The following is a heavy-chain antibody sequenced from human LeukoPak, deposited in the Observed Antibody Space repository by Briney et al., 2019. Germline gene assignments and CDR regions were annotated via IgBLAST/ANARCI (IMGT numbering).Heavy chain of an antibody. J-gene: IGHJ6*04. CDR1: GFTFDDYA. D-gene: IGHD3-10*02. CDR3: AELGITMIGGV. Sequence: GGSLRLSCAASGFTFDDYAMNWVRQAPGKGLEWVSYISSSGSTIYYADSVKGRFTISRDNAKNSLYLQMNSLRAEDTAVYYCAELGITMIGGVWGKGTTVTISS. V-gene: IGHV3-48*03. CDR2: ISSSGSTI.